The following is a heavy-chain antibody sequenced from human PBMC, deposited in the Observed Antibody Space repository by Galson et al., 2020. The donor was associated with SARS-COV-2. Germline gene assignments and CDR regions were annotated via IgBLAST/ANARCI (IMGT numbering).Heavy chain of an antibody. Sequence: LKISCAASGFTFSDYYMSWIRQAPGKGLEWVSYISSSGSTIYYADSVKGRFTISRDNAKNSLYLQMNSLRAEDTAVYYCARDMVVAATGDYYYYGMDVWGQGTTVTVSS. J-gene: IGHJ6*02. CDR2: ISSSGSTI. V-gene: IGHV3-11*01. CDR1: GFTFSDYY. CDR3: ARDMVVAATGDYYYYGMDV. D-gene: IGHD2-15*01.